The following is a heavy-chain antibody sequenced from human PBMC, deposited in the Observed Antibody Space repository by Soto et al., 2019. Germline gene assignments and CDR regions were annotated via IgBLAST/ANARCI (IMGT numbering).Heavy chain of an antibody. CDR2: ISYDATKK. CDR3: AKDLDASNFNTGGWFDP. V-gene: IGHV3-30*18. CDR1: GLTFSGFG. Sequence: QEHLVESGGGVVQPGQSLTVSCVASGLTFSGFGIHWVRQAPGKGLEWVAVISYDATKKYYADSVKGRFTISRDNSKNTVSLEMKDLRIEDTAVYHCAKDLDASNFNTGGWFDPWGRGTLVSVSS. D-gene: IGHD1-1*01. J-gene: IGHJ5*02.